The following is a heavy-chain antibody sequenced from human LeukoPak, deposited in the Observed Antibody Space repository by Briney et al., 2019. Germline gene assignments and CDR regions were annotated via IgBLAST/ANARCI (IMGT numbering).Heavy chain of an antibody. Sequence: GASLKISCKGSGYSFSSYWIGWVRQMPGKGLEWMGIIYPGDSETRYSPSFQGQVTISADKSISTASLQWSSLKASDTAMYYCVRALGYCSSGSCYYYDYWGQGTLVTVSP. V-gene: IGHV5-51*01. CDR2: IYPGDSET. J-gene: IGHJ4*02. D-gene: IGHD2-15*01. CDR3: VRALGYCSSGSCYYYDY. CDR1: GYSFSSYW.